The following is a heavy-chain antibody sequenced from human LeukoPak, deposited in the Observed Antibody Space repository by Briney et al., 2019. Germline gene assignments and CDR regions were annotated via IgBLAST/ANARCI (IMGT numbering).Heavy chain of an antibody. J-gene: IGHJ6*02. CDR3: ATPAPTQKHYYYYYGMDV. V-gene: IGHV1-69*13. CDR2: IIPIFGTA. CDR1: GYTFTSYA. Sequence: SVKVSCKASGYTFTSYAMNWVRQAPGQGLEWMGGIIPIFGTANYAQKFQGRVTITADESTSTAYMELSSLRSEDTAVYYCATPAPTQKHYYYYYGMDVWGQGTTVTVSS.